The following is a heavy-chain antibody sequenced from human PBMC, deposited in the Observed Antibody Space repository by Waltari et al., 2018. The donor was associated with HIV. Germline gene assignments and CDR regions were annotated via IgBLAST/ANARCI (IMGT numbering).Heavy chain of an antibody. J-gene: IGHJ4*02. V-gene: IGHV3-7*01. CDR1: GFTVSSSW. CDR2: INQDGSES. Sequence: EVEVVESGGGLVQPGGFLRLSCAVSGFTVSSSWMSWVRQAPGKGLAWVANINQDGSESYYVGSVEGRFTISRDNTKNLLYLQMNSRRAEDTAVYYCAREGGRDCSGGSCYIDYWGQGTLVTVSS. D-gene: IGHD2-15*01. CDR3: AREGGRDCSGGSCYIDY.